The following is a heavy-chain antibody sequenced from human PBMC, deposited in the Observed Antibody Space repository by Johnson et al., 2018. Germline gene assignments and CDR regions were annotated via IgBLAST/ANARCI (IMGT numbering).Heavy chain of an antibody. Sequence: VQLVQAGGGLVKPGGSLRLSCAASGFTFSNAWMNWVRQAPGKGLEWVGRIKSKTDGGTTDYAAPVKGRFTISRDDSKNTLYLQMNSLKTEGTAVYYCTTVDVVVVVADPIIWGQGTMVTVSS. CDR3: TTVDVVVVVADPII. CDR1: GFTFSNAW. D-gene: IGHD2-15*01. J-gene: IGHJ3*02. CDR2: IKSKTDGGTT. V-gene: IGHV3-15*07.